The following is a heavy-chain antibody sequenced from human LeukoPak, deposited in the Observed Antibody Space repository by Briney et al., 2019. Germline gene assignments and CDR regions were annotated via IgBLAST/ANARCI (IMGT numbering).Heavy chain of an antibody. CDR1: GVTFSSYA. CDR2: IIPIFGTA. CDR3: AREYCSSTSCYVRYFDY. D-gene: IGHD2-2*01. Sequence: SGKVCCKASGVTFSSYAISWVRQAPGQGLGWMGGIIPIFGTAIYAQKFQGRVTITADESTSTAYMELSSLRSEDTAVYYCAREYCSSTSCYVRYFDYWGQGTLVTVSS. J-gene: IGHJ4*02. V-gene: IGHV1-69*13.